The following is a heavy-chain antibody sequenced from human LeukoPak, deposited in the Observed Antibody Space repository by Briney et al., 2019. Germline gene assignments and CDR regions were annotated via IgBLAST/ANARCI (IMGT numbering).Heavy chain of an antibody. CDR2: IYYSGST. V-gene: IGHV4-38-2*02. Sequence: SETLSLTCSVSGDSISSSYYWGWVRQPPGKGLEWIGNIYYSGSTYYNPSLKSRVTISVDTSKNQFSLKLSSVTAADTAVYYCARLSFCAGGSCYEYFDYWGQGTLATVSS. J-gene: IGHJ4*02. CDR3: ARLSFCAGGSCYEYFDY. D-gene: IGHD2-15*01. CDR1: GDSISSSYY.